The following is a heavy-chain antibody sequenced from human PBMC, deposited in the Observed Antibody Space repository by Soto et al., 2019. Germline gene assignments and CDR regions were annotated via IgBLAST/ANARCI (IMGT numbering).Heavy chain of an antibody. D-gene: IGHD3-22*01. CDR2: IYSGGTT. CDR3: ARNGDSSDYRGWFDP. Sequence: EVQLVESGGGLVQPGGSLRLSCAASGFTVSSNYMSWVRQAPGKGLGWVSVIYSGGTTYYADSVKGRFTISGDNSKNTLYLQMNSLRAEDTAVYYCARNGDSSDYRGWFDPWGQGTLVTVSS. J-gene: IGHJ5*02. CDR1: GFTVSSNY. V-gene: IGHV3-66*01.